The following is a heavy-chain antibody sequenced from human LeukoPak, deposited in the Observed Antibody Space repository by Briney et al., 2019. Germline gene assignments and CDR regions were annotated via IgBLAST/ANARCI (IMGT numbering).Heavy chain of an antibody. CDR3: AGENFGVVQLWPSRRPNWFDP. J-gene: IGHJ5*02. V-gene: IGHV3-30-3*01. CDR1: GFTFSSYA. Sequence: PGRSLRLSCAASGFTFSSYAMHWVRQAPGKGLGWVAVISYDGSNKYYADSVKGRFTISRDNSKNTLYLQMNSLRAEDTAVYYCAGENFGVVQLWPSRRPNWFDPWGQGTLVTVSS. D-gene: IGHD5-18*01. CDR2: ISYDGSNK.